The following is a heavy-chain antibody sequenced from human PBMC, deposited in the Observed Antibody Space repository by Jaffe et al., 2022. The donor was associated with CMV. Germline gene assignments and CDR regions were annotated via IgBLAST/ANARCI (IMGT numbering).Heavy chain of an antibody. D-gene: IGHD6-13*01. CDR2: IWYDGSNK. V-gene: IGHV3-33*08. CDR1: GFTFSSYG. CDR3: ARDLWGDSSSGRWFDP. J-gene: IGHJ5*02. Sequence: QVQLVESGGGVVQPGRSLRLSCAASGFTFSSYGMHWVRQAPGKGLEWVAVIWYDGSNKYYADSVKGRFTISRDNSKNTLYLQMNSLRAEDTAVYYCARDLWGDSSSGRWFDPWGQGTLVTVSS.